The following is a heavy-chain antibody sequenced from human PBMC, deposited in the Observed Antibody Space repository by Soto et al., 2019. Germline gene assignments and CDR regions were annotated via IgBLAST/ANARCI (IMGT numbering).Heavy chain of an antibody. V-gene: IGHV3-33*01. CDR3: ARDRLTGTAEWHSLDS. J-gene: IGHJ4*02. Sequence: GGSLRLSCAATGFSFRSYGMTWVRQAPGKGLEWVAVIWHDGNNKYHADSVQGRFAVSRDNSKNTLYLQMNYLRPEDTAVYYCARDRLTGTAEWHSLDSWGQGTQVTVSS. CDR2: IWHDGNNK. D-gene: IGHD7-27*01. CDR1: GFSFRSYG.